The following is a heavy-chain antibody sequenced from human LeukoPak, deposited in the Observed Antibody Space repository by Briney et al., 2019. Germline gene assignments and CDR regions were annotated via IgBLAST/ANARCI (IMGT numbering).Heavy chain of an antibody. J-gene: IGHJ2*01. CDR3: ARHREGHFDL. V-gene: IGHV4-39*01. D-gene: IGHD5-24*01. CDR1: GGSISSSSYY. Sequence: SETLSLTCTVSGGSISSSSYYWGWIRQPPGKGLEWIGSIYYSGSTYYNPSLKSRVTISVDTSKNQFSLKLSSVTAADTAVYYFARHREGHFDLWGRGTLVTVSS. CDR2: IYYSGST.